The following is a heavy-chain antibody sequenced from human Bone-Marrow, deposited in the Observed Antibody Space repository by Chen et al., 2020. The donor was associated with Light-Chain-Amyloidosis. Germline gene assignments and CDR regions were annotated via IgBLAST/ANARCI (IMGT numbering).Heavy chain of an antibody. J-gene: IGHJ4*02. CDR2: IYPDDSDA. V-gene: IGHV5-51*01. CDR1: GYTFPNYW. CDR3: ARRRDGYNFDY. Sequence: GESLKISCKGSGYTFPNYWIGWVRQMPGKGLEWMGVIYPDDSDARYSPSFEGQVTISADKSITTAYLQWRSLKASDTAMFYCARRRDGYNFDYWGQGTLVTVSS. D-gene: IGHD5-12*01.